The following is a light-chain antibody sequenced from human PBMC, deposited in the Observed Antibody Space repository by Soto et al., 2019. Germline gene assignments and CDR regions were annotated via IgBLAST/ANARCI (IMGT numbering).Light chain of an antibody. Sequence: EIVLTQSPATLSLSPGERVTLSCRASQSIGSYLAWYQQKPGNTPRLLIYDASNRATGIPARFSGSGSGTDFILTISSLEPEDVARYYCQQLSHGPFTFGPGTKVDIK. CDR1: QSIGSY. V-gene: IGKV3-11*01. CDR2: DAS. J-gene: IGKJ3*01. CDR3: QQLSHGPFT.